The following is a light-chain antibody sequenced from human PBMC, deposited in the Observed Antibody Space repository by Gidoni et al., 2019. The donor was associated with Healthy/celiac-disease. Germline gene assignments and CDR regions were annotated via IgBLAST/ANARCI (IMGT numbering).Light chain of an antibody. Sequence: ETVLTQSPATLSLSPGERATLSCRASQSVSSYLAWYQQKPGQAPRLLIYDASNRATGIPAMFSGSGSGTDFPLTISSLEPEDFAVYYCQQRSNWLTFXGXTKVEIK. CDR3: QQRSNWLT. J-gene: IGKJ4*01. CDR2: DAS. V-gene: IGKV3-11*01. CDR1: QSVSSY.